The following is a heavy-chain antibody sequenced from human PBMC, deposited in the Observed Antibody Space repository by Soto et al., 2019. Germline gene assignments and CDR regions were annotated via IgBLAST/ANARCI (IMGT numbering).Heavy chain of an antibody. J-gene: IGHJ6*02. CDR3: AKEVETGLLGAFNYGMDV. V-gene: IGHV3-23*01. CDR1: GFTFSSYA. Sequence: GGSLRLSCAASGFTFSSYAMTWVRQAPGKGLEWVSSISGSGGGTYYADSVKGRFTISRDNSKNTLYLQMNSLRAEDTAVYYCAKEVETGLLGAFNYGMDVWGQGTTVTVSS. D-gene: IGHD2-21*02. CDR2: ISGSGGGT.